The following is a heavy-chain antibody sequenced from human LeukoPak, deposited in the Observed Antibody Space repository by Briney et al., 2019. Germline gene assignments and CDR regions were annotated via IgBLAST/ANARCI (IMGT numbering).Heavy chain of an antibody. Sequence: PGGSLRLSCPASGFTFSSFAMSWGRQAPGKGLEWVSSISGSGESTYYADYVKGRFTVSRDNSKNTLNLQLNSLRADDTAVYHCAKDAIGQYRPYYFDCWGQGTLVTVSS. CDR2: ISGSGEST. CDR1: GFTFSSFA. D-gene: IGHD3-16*02. J-gene: IGHJ4*02. CDR3: AKDAIGQYRPYYFDC. V-gene: IGHV3-23*01.